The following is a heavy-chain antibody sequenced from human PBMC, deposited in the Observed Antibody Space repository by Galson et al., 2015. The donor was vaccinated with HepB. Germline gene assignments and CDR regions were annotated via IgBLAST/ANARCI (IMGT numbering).Heavy chain of an antibody. V-gene: IGHV3-48*03. CDR3: VFLRGNDLKPLDY. CDR2: ISASGTTI. J-gene: IGHJ4*02. D-gene: IGHD5-12*01. Sequence: SLRLYCAAHTFIFSTYSMNWVRQAPGMGLEWLSYISASGTTIYYADSVKGRFTISRDNAKNSLYLQMNSLRPEDTAVYFCVFLRGNDLKPLDYWGQGILVTVSS. CDR1: TFIFSTYS.